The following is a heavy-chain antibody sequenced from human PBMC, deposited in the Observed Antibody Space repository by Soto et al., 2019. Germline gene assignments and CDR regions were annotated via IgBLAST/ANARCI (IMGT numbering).Heavy chain of an antibody. CDR2: ISYDGSNK. Sequence: GGSLRLSCAASGFTFRSYGMHWVRQAPGKGLEWVTLISYDGSNKYYADSVKGRFTISRDNSKNTLYLQMNSLRTEDTAVYYCVKVAGVMTTRNYGMDVWGQGTTVTVSS. CDR3: VKVAGVMTTRNYGMDV. V-gene: IGHV3-30*18. J-gene: IGHJ6*02. D-gene: IGHD3-22*01. CDR1: GFTFRSYG.